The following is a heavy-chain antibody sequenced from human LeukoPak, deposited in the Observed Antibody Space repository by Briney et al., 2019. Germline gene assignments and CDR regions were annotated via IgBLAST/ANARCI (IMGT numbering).Heavy chain of an antibody. J-gene: IGHJ4*02. CDR1: GYGFTSYW. V-gene: IGHV5-51*01. Sequence: GESLQISCKGSGYGFTSYWIGWVRQMPGKGLEWMGIIYPSDSDTRYSPSFQGQVTISADKSISTAYLQCSSLKDSATAMYYCARHDLMVRSIDYWGQGTLVTVSS. D-gene: IGHD3-10*01. CDR2: IYPSDSDT. CDR3: ARHDLMVRSIDY.